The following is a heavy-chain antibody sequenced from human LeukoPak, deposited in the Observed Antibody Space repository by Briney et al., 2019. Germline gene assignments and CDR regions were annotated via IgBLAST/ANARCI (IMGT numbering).Heavy chain of an antibody. CDR1: GGSISSYY. Sequence: SETLSLTCTVSGGSISSYYWSWIRQPPGKGLEWIGYIYYSGSTNYNPSLKSRVTISVDTPKNQFSLKLSSVTAADTAVYYCAREGWEDTGVVVLDYWGQGTLVTVSS. CDR3: AREGWEDTGVVVLDY. J-gene: IGHJ4*02. D-gene: IGHD2-15*01. CDR2: IYYSGST. V-gene: IGHV4-59*01.